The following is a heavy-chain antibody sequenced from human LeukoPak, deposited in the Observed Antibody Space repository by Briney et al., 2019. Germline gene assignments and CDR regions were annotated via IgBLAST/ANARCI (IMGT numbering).Heavy chain of an antibody. CDR3: ARSTGIAARTFDY. V-gene: IGHV4-61*02. CDR2: IYTSGST. Sequence: SETLSLTCTVSGGSISSGSYYWSWIRQPAGKGLEWIGRIYTSGSTNYNPSLKSRVTISVDTSKNQFSLKLSSVTAADTAVYYCARSTGIAARTFDYWGQGTLVTVSS. J-gene: IGHJ4*02. D-gene: IGHD6-6*01. CDR1: GGSISSGSYY.